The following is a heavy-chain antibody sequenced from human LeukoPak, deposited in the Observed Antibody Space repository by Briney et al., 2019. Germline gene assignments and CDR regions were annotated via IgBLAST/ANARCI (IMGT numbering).Heavy chain of an antibody. D-gene: IGHD2-2*03. CDR1: GGSFSGYY. J-gene: IGHJ4*02. CDR3: ARPHGYCSSTSCYADDY. V-gene: IGHV4-34*01. CDR2: INHSGST. Sequence: PSETLSLTCAVYGGSFSGYYWSWIRKPPGKGLEWIGEINHSGSTNYNPSLKSRVTISVDTSKNQFSLKLSSVTAADTAVYYCARPHGYCSSTSCYADDYWGQGTLVTVSS.